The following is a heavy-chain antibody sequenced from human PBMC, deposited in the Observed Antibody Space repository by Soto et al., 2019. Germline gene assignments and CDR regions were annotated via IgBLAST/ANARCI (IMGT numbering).Heavy chain of an antibody. V-gene: IGHV3-9*01. CDR2: ISWNSGSI. Sequence: EVQLVESGGGLVQPGRSLRLSCAASGFTFDDYAMHWVRQAPGKGLEWVSGISWNSGSIGYADSVKGRFTISRDNAKNSLYLQMDSLRAEDTALYYCAKGPNSGYDMVNFDYWGQGTLVTVSS. CDR1: GFTFDDYA. D-gene: IGHD5-12*01. CDR3: AKGPNSGYDMVNFDY. J-gene: IGHJ4*02.